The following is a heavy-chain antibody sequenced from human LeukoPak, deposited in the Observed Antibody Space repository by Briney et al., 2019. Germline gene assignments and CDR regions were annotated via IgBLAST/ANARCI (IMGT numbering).Heavy chain of an antibody. D-gene: IGHD2-21*02. CDR1: GFTFSSYG. Sequence: GGSLRLSCAASGFTFSSYGMHWVRQAPGKGLEWVAVISYDGSNKYYADSVKGRFTISRDNSKNTLYLQMNSLRAEDTAVYYCAREWVGTYCGGDCYSAHDVRDYYGMDVWGRGTTVTVSS. V-gene: IGHV3-30*03. CDR3: AREWVGTYCGGDCYSAHDVRDYYGMDV. CDR2: ISYDGSNK. J-gene: IGHJ6*02.